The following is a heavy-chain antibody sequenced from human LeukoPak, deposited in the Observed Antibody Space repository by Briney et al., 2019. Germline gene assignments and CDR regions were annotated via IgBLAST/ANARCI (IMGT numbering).Heavy chain of an antibody. CDR2: INPNSGGT. CDR3: ARVATVSGYYAY. D-gene: IGHD3-22*01. CDR1: GYTFTDYY. J-gene: IGHJ4*02. Sequence: ASVKVSCKASGYTFTDYYMHWVRQAPGQGLEWMGWINPNSGGTNYAQKFQGRVSMARDTSISTAYMELSSLRSDDTAVYYCARVATVSGYYAYWGQGTLVTVSS. V-gene: IGHV1-2*02.